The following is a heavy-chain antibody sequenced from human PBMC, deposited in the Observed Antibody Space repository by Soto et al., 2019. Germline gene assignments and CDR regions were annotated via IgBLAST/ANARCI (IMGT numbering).Heavy chain of an antibody. V-gene: IGHV3-33*01. CDR1: GFTFSSYG. CDR3: ARVSCSGGSCYDEY. CDR2: IWYDGSNK. D-gene: IGHD2-15*01. Sequence: QVQLVESGGGVVQPGRSLRLSCAASGFTFSSYGMHWVRQAPGKGLEWVAVIWYDGSNKYYADSVKGRFTISRDNSKNTLYLQMNSLRAEDTAVYYCARVSCSGGSCYDEYWGQGTLVTVSS. J-gene: IGHJ4*02.